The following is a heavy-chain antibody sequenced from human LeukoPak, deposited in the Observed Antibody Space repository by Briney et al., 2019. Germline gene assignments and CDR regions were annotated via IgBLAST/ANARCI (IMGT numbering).Heavy chain of an antibody. CDR3: ARERSITGSYVIDAFDV. Sequence: PGRSLRLSCAASGFTFDDFAMHWVRHLPGKGLEWVSSISWNSATIGYADSVKGRFTVSRDNAKNSLYLQMNSLRVEDTAFYFCARERSITGSYVIDAFDVWGQGTMVTVSS. CDR2: ISWNSATI. J-gene: IGHJ3*01. D-gene: IGHD1-20*01. CDR1: GFTFDDFA. V-gene: IGHV3-9*01.